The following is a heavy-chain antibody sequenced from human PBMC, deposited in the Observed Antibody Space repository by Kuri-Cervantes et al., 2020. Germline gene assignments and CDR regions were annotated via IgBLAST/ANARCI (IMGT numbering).Heavy chain of an antibody. J-gene: IGHJ6*03. V-gene: IGHV3-30*02. D-gene: IGHD6-19*01. CDR3: AKSKGGTYSSGPRYMDV. Sequence: GESLKISCPASGFTFSNFGMHWVRQAPGKGLEWVAFIRYDGSNEYYADSVKGRFTISRDNSKNTLYLQMNSLRAEDTAVCYCAKSKGGTYSSGPRYMDVWGKGTTVTVSS. CDR2: IRYDGSNE. CDR1: GFTFSNFG.